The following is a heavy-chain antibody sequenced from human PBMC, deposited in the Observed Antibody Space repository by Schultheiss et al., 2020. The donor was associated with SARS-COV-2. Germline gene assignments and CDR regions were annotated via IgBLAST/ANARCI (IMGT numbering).Heavy chain of an antibody. CDR3: ARTLRGGIVVAVPYYFDY. V-gene: IGHV4-4*07. Sequence: SETLSLTCTVSGGSISSYYWSWIRQPAGKGLEWIGRIYTSGSTNYNPSLKSRVTMSVDTSKNQFSLKLRSVTAADTAVYYCARTLRGGIVVAVPYYFDYWGQGTPVTVSS. CDR1: GGSISSYY. CDR2: IYTSGST. J-gene: IGHJ4*02. D-gene: IGHD6-19*01.